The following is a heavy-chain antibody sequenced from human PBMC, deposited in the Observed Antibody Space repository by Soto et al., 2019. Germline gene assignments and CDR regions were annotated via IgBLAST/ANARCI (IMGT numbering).Heavy chain of an antibody. Sequence: QVQLMQSGAEVKKPGASVKVSCKASGDTFTEYYIHWVRQAPGQGLEWMGTVNPSGGHTTYAEHFLCSVTMSSRPSDSTLNMMLTRLTSEDTDVYDCARGGHVVVVTAALDYWGQGTLVTVSS. D-gene: IGHD2-21*02. J-gene: IGHJ4*02. V-gene: IGHV1-46*03. CDR3: ARGGHVVVVTAALDY. CDR2: VNPSGGHT. CDR1: GDTFTEYY.